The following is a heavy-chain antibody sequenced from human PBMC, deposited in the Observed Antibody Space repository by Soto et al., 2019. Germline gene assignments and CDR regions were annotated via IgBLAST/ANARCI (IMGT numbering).Heavy chain of an antibody. D-gene: IGHD6-19*01. J-gene: IGHJ4*02. V-gene: IGHV3-7*01. CDR1: GFTFSSYW. CDR3: ARDLGAEAGNYFDY. CDR2: IKQDGSEK. Sequence: EVQLVESGGGLVQPGGSLRLSCAASGFTFSSYWMSWVRQAPGKGLEWVANIKQDGSEKYYVDSVKGRFTISRDNAKNSLYLQMNSLRAEDTAVYSCARDLGAEAGNYFDYWGQGTLVTVSS.